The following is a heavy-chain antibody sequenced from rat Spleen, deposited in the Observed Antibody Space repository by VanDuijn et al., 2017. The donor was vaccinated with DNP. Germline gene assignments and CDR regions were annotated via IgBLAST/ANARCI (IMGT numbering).Heavy chain of an antibody. CDR2: ITYDGGST. D-gene: IGHD1-11*01. Sequence: EVQLVESGGGLVQPGRSLKLSCAASGFTFSDYYMAWVRQAPTKGLEWVAYITYDGGSTYYRDSVKGRFTISRDNAKNTLYLQMENLRSEDTATYYCARHYGGYSYYWYFDFWGPGTMVTVSS. V-gene: IGHV5-7*01. CDR3: ARHYGGYSYYWYFDF. J-gene: IGHJ1*01. CDR1: GFTFSDYY.